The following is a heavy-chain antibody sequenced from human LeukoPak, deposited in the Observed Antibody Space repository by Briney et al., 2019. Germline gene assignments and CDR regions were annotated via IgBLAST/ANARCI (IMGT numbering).Heavy chain of an antibody. CDR1: GGTFSSYA. D-gene: IGHD5-12*01. CDR3: ARDGGMATIYFDY. V-gene: IGHV1-69*04. Sequence: SVKVSCKASGGTFSSYALSWVRQAPGQGLEWMGTIIPIVGIANYAQKFQGRVTITADKSTSTAYMELSSLRSEDTAVYYCARDGGMATIYFDYWGQGTLVTVSS. J-gene: IGHJ4*02. CDR2: IIPIVGIA.